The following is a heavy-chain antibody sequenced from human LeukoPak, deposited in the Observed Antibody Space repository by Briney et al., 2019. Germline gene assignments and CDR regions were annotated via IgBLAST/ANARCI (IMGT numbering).Heavy chain of an antibody. D-gene: IGHD4-17*01. J-gene: IGHJ3*02. Sequence: SETLSLTCTVSGGSFITHYYNCIPQPAGKGLEFIGRIYTSGITNYNPSLKSRVTMSVDTSKHKFSLKLSSVTAADTAVYYCARSRHVYGDYVFAFEIWGQGTMVTVSS. CDR1: GGSFITHY. V-gene: IGHV4-4*07. CDR2: IYTSGIT. CDR3: ARSRHVYGDYVFAFEI.